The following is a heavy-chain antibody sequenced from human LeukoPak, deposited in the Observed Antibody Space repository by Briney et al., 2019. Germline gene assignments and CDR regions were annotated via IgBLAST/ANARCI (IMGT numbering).Heavy chain of an antibody. CDR1: GFSLSTSGVG. CDR3: VHLLEVGGPGNDAFDI. Sequence: SGPTLVKPTQTLTLTCILSGFSLSTSGVGVGWIRQPPGKALEWLALIYWHDDKRYSPSLKTRLTITKDTSKNQVVLTMTNMDPVDAATYYCVHLLEVGGPGNDAFDIWGQGTMVTVSS. D-gene: IGHD6-19*01. J-gene: IGHJ3*02. CDR2: IYWHDDK. V-gene: IGHV2-5*01.